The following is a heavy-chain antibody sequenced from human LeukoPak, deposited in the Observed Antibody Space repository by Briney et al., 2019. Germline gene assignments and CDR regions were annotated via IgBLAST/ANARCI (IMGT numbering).Heavy chain of an antibody. CDR2: INPNSGGT. J-gene: IGHJ4*02. Sequence: ASVKVSCKASGYTFTSYGISWVRQAPGQGLEWMGWINPNSGGTNYAQKFQGRVTMTRDTSISTAYMELSRLRSDDTAVYYCARDGQYSSLLGYWGQGTLVTVSS. V-gene: IGHV1-2*02. CDR1: GYTFTSYG. CDR3: ARDGQYSSLLGY. D-gene: IGHD6-6*01.